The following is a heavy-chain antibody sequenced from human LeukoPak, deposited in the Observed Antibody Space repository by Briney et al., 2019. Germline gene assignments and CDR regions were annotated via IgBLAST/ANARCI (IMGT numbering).Heavy chain of an antibody. Sequence: PGNSLRLSCAASGFIFSTYGMHWVRQAPGKGLEWVAVIWYDGSNKYYADSVKGRFTISRDNSKNTLYLQMNSLRAEDTAVYHCARDRDYSFDYWGQGTLVTVSS. D-gene: IGHD4-11*01. CDR2: IWYDGSNK. CDR3: ARDRDYSFDY. J-gene: IGHJ4*02. V-gene: IGHV3-33*01. CDR1: GFIFSTYG.